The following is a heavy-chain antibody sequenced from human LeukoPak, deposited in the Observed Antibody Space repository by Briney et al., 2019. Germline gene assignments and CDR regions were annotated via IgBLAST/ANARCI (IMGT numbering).Heavy chain of an antibody. D-gene: IGHD6-19*01. CDR3: ARDCTEYSSGWFGCLFDY. J-gene: IGHJ4*02. CDR2: ISRSNNMI. Sequence: GGSLRLSCAASGFTFNNSDFIWVRQAPGKGLEWVSYISRSNNMITYADSVRGRFTIPRDDAQNSVYLQMNSLRAEDTAVYYCARDCTEYSSGWFGCLFDYWGQGTLVTVSS. CDR1: GFTFNNSD. V-gene: IGHV3-48*01.